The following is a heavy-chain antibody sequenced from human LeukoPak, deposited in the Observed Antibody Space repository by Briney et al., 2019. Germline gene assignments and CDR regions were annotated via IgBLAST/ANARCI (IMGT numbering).Heavy chain of an antibody. D-gene: IGHD3-16*01. Sequence: SETLSLTCAVYGGSFSGYYWNWIRQPPGKGLEWIGEINHSGSTNYNPSLKSRVTISVDTSKNQFSLKLSSVTAADTAVYYCARVTYGGILDYWGQGTLVTVSS. J-gene: IGHJ4*02. V-gene: IGHV4-34*01. CDR3: ARVTYGGILDY. CDR1: GGSFSGYY. CDR2: INHSGST.